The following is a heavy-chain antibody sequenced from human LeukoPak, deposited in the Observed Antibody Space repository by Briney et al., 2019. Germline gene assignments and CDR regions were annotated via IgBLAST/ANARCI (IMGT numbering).Heavy chain of an antibody. CDR2: IIPIFGTA. CDR1: GGTFSSYA. CDR3: ARGTTYYYDSSGYYSPDY. J-gene: IGHJ4*02. V-gene: IGHV1-69*13. Sequence: ASVKVSCKASGGTFSSYAISWVRQAPGQGLEWMGGIIPIFGTANYAQKFQGRVTITADESTSTAYMELSSLRSEDTAVYYCARGTTYYYDSSGYYSPDYWGQGTLVTVSS. D-gene: IGHD3-22*01.